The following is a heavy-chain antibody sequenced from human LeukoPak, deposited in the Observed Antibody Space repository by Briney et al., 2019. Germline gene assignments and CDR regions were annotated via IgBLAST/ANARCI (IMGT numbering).Heavy chain of an antibody. V-gene: IGHV4-4*07. CDR1: GDSISRYY. J-gene: IGHJ4*02. D-gene: IGHD3-9*01. CDR2: IYNGGII. Sequence: SSETLSLTCTVSGDSISRYYWSWIRQPAGKGLEWIGRIYNGGIITYNPSLKSRVTMSIDTSNNQFSLRLRFVTAADTAVYYCARERLSNVLRYFDWLLYYDYWGQGTLVTVSS. CDR3: ARERLSNVLRYFDWLLYYDY.